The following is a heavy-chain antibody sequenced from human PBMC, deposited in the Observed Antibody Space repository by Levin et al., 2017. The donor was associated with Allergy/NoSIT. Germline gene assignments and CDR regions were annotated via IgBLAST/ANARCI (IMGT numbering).Heavy chain of an antibody. Sequence: GGSLRLSFAASGFIFSSYAMTWVRQAPGKGLEWVSSIGTNGRTYYADSVKGRFTISRDNSKNSLNLQMDSLRADDTAVYHCAKGGIGEAGGLDYWGQGTLVTVSS. CDR3: AKGGIGEAGGLDY. J-gene: IGHJ4*02. V-gene: IGHV3-23*01. CDR1: GFIFSSYA. CDR2: IGTNGRT. D-gene: IGHD3-16*01.